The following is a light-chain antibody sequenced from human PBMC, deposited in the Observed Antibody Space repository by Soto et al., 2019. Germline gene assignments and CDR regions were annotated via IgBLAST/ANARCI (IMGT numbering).Light chain of an antibody. CDR1: QSVGSV. J-gene: IGKJ3*01. V-gene: IGKV3-11*01. CDR3: QHRSNWLGT. Sequence: EIVLTQSPATLSLSPGERATLSCRASQSVGSVLAWYQQKSGQSPRLLIYDASNRATGIPARFSGSGSGTDFTLTISSLEPEDFAVYYCQHRSNWLGTFGPGTKVDIK. CDR2: DAS.